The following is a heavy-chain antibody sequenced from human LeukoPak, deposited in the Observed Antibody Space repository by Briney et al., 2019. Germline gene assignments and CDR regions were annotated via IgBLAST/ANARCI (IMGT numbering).Heavy chain of an antibody. V-gene: IGHV1-8*03. CDR3: ASRQWELLPSDY. D-gene: IGHD1-26*01. Sequence: ASVKVSCKASGYTFTSYDINWVRQATGQGLEWMGWMNPNSGNTGYALKFQGRVTITRNTSISTAYMELSSLRSEDTAVYYCASRQWELLPSDYWGQGTLVTVSS. J-gene: IGHJ4*02. CDR2: MNPNSGNT. CDR1: GYTFTSYD.